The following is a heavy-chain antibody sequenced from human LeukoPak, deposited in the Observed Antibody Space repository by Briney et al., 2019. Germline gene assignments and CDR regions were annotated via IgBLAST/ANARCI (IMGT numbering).Heavy chain of an antibody. V-gene: IGHV3-30*18. CDR2: IASDERNK. CDR1: GFTFSIFG. CDR3: AKAGHYYGSGSFT. Sequence: GGSLRLSCAASGFTFSIFGIHWVRQAPGKGLEWVALIASDERNKYYADSVKGRFTISRDNSKNTLYLQMNSLRAEDTAVYYCAKAGHYYGSGSFTWGQGTLVTVSS. J-gene: IGHJ5*02. D-gene: IGHD3-10*01.